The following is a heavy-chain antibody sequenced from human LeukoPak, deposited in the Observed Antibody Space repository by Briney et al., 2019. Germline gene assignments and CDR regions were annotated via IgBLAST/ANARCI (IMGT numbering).Heavy chain of an antibody. Sequence: GGSLRLSCAASGFTFSSYWMSWVRQAPGKGLEWVANIKQDGSEKYYVDSVKGRFTISRDNAKNSLYLQMNSLRAEDTAVYYCASYGGNSYEYFQHWGQGTTVTVSS. CDR3: ASYGGNSYEYFQH. CDR2: IKQDGSEK. V-gene: IGHV3-7*01. J-gene: IGHJ1*01. D-gene: IGHD4-23*01. CDR1: GFTFSSYW.